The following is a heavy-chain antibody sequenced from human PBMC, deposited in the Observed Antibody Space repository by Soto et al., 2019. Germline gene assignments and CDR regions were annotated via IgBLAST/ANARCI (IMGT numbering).Heavy chain of an antibody. CDR2: IYYDGSNR. V-gene: IGHV3-33*01. J-gene: IGHJ4*01. CDR3: ARAFCTNGVCYYFFDY. D-gene: IGHD2-8*01. CDR1: GFTFGTYA. Sequence: GGSLRLSCAASGFTFGTYAMHWVRQAPGKGLEWVAVIYYDGSNRYYGDAVKGRLTMSRDNSKSKLYLQMGSLRAEDTAVYYCARAFCTNGVCYYFFDYWGHGTLVTVSS.